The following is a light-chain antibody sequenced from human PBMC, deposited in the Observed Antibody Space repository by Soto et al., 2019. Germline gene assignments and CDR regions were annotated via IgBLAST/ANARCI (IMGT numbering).Light chain of an antibody. Sequence: QSVLTQAASVSGSPGQSITISCTGTSSDVGSYNLVSWYQQHPGKAPKLIIYEVSRRPSGASNRFSGSRSGNTASLTISGLQAEDGADYYCCSHAGSITPVVFGGGTKLTVL. J-gene: IGLJ2*01. V-gene: IGLV2-23*02. CDR1: SSDVGSYNL. CDR2: EVS. CDR3: CSHAGSITPVV.